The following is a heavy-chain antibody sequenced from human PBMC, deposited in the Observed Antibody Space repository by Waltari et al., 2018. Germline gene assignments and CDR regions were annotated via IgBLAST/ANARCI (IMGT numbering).Heavy chain of an antibody. J-gene: IGHJ6*03. Sequence: QVQLQQWGVGLLKPSETLSLTCAVYGGSFSGYFWSWIRRSPGKGLEWIGEINHSGRTNFNPTLKSRVTLSVDTSNNRFSLRLSSVTAADTAVYYCTRGRGGYSSGSRGYYYYMDVWGKGTTVTISS. CDR3: TRGRGGYSSGSRGYYYYMDV. CDR1: GGSFSGYF. V-gene: IGHV4-34*01. CDR2: INHSGRT. D-gene: IGHD6-19*01.